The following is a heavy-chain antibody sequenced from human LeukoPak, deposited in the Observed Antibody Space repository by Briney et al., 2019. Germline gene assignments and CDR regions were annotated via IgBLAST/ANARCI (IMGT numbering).Heavy chain of an antibody. V-gene: IGHV3-66*01. CDR1: EFSVGSNY. CDR2: IYSGCST. D-gene: IGHD5-12*01. CDR3: ARGLRGYHNT. J-gene: IGHJ4*02. Sequence: GGSLRLPCAASEFSVGSNYMTWVRQAPGKGLEWVSLIYSGCSTYYADSVKGSFTIYRDNSKNAVYLHMHSLRPEDSAVYYCARGLRGYHNTGGQGTLVTVSS.